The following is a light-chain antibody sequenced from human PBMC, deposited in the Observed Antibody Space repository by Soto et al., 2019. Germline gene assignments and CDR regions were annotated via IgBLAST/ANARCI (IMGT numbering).Light chain of an antibody. V-gene: IGLV8-61*01. J-gene: IGLJ2*01. CDR2: STN. Sequence: QTVVTQEPSFSVSPGGTVTLTCGLSSGSVSTSNYPSWYQQTPGQAPRTLIYSTNTRSSGVPDRFSGSILGNKAALTITGAQADDECDYYCALYMGSGISVFGGGTKLTVL. CDR1: SGSVSTSNY. CDR3: ALYMGSGISV.